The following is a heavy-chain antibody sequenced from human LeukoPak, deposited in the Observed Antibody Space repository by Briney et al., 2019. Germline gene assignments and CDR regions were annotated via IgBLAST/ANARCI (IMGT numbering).Heavy chain of an antibody. D-gene: IGHD3-10*01. Sequence: SETLSLTCTVSGGSLSSYYWSWIRQPPGKGLEWIGYIYYSGSTNYNPSLKSRVTISVDTSKNQFSLKLSSATAADTAVYYCARDIDPAGEHWFDPWGQGTLVTVSS. CDR2: IYYSGST. CDR1: GGSLSSYY. CDR3: ARDIDPAGEHWFDP. V-gene: IGHV4-59*01. J-gene: IGHJ5*02.